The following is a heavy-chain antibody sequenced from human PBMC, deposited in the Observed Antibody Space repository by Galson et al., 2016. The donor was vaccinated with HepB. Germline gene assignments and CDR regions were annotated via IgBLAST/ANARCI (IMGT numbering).Heavy chain of an antibody. V-gene: IGHV3-7*01. Sequence: SLRLSCAASGFTFSDYWMTWVRLAPGQGLEWVANIRKDGGQKIYVDSVRGRFTISRDNAKNSVFLQMNSLRDDDTAVYYCARDSLGLYDSGGYYSSVFDYWGQETLVTVSS. CDR3: ARDSLGLYDSGGYYSSVFDY. CDR2: IRKDGGQK. J-gene: IGHJ4*02. D-gene: IGHD3-22*01. CDR1: GFTFSDYW.